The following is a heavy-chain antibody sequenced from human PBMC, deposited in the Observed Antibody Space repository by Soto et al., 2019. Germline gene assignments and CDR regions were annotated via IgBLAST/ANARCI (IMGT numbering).Heavy chain of an antibody. CDR1: GFTFSSYA. CDR3: AKARITIFGVVDLFDP. J-gene: IGHJ5*02. V-gene: IGHV3-23*01. CDR2: ISGSGGST. Sequence: PGGSLRLSCAASGFTFSSYAVSWVRQAPGKGLEWVSAISGSGGSTYYADSVKGRFTISRDNSKNTLYLQMNSLRAEDTAVYYCAKARITIFGVVDLFDPWGQGTLVTVSS. D-gene: IGHD3-3*01.